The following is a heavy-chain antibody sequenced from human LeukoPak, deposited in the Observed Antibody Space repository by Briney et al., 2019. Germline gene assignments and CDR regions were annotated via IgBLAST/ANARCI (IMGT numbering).Heavy chain of an antibody. V-gene: IGHV4-34*01. D-gene: IGHD1-14*01. Sequence: SETLSLTCAVYGGSFSGYYWSWIRQPPGKGLEWIGEINHSGSTNYNPSLKSRVTISVDTSKNQFSLKLGSVTAADTAVYYCARAREPRSYYFDYWGQGTLVTVSS. CDR1: GGSFSGYY. J-gene: IGHJ4*02. CDR3: ARAREPRSYYFDY. CDR2: INHSGST.